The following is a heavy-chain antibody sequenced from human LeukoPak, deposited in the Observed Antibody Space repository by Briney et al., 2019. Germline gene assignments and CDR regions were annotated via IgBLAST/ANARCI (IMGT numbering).Heavy chain of an antibody. J-gene: IGHJ4*02. CDR1: GYTFTGYY. V-gene: IGHV1-2*02. CDR3: ARGRGEVYISSWYELDY. CDR2: INPNSGGT. D-gene: IGHD6-13*01. Sequence: ASVKVSCKASGYTFTGYYMHWLRQAPGQGLEWMGWINPNSGGTNYAQKFQGRVTMTRDTSISTAYMELSWLTSDDTAVYYCARGRGEVYISSWYELDYWGQGILVTVSS.